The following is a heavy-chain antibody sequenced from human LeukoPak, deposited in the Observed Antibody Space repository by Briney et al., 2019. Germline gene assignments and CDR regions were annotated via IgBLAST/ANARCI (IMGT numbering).Heavy chain of an antibody. Sequence: GGSLRLSCAASGFTFSSYNMNWVRQAPGKGLEWVSSISSSSSYVYSADSMKGRFSISRDNAKNSLYLQMNSLRAEDTAVYYCARGDDYVWGSYRYADYWGQGTLVAVSS. V-gene: IGHV3-21*01. CDR1: GFTFSSYN. CDR2: ISSSSSYV. D-gene: IGHD3-16*02. J-gene: IGHJ4*02. CDR3: ARGDDYVWGSYRYADY.